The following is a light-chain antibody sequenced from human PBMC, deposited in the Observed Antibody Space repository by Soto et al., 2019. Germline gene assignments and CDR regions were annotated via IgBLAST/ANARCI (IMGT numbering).Light chain of an antibody. V-gene: IGLV2-11*01. CDR2: AVN. CDR3: CSYAGSYTWV. J-gene: IGLJ3*02. Sequence: QSALTQPRSVSGSPGQSVTISCTGTSSDVGDYNYVSWYQQHPGKAPKLLIYAVNMRPSGVPDRFSGSKSGNTASLTISGLQXXXXXXYSCCSYAGSYTWVFGGGTKLTVL. CDR1: SSDVGDYNY.